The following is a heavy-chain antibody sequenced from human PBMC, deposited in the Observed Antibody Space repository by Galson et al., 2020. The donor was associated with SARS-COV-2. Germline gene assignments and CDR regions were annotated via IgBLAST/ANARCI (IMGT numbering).Heavy chain of an antibody. CDR1: GFSFSTYA. CDR3: ARDQHYYVGYAGDWFDP. CDR2: ISGKGGST. Sequence: GGSLRLSCAASGFSFSTYAMSWVRQAPGKGLEWVSSISGKGGSTHYADAVKGRFTISRDASNNTLFLQMNGLRVGDTAVYYCARDQHYYVGYAGDWFDPWGQGTLVTVAS. D-gene: IGHD3-16*01. J-gene: IGHJ5*02. V-gene: IGHV3-23*01.